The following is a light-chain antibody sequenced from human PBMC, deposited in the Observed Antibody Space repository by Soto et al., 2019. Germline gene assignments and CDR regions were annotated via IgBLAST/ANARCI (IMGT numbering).Light chain of an antibody. J-gene: IGLJ2*01. V-gene: IGLV1-40*01. CDR1: SSNIGAGYD. CDR3: QSYDSSLSGYVV. CDR2: GNS. Sequence: QSVLTQPPSVSGAPGQRVTISCTGSSSNIGAGYDVHWYQQLPGTAPKLLIYGNSNRPSGVPDRFSGSKSGTSASLAITGLQAEDVSDYYCQSYDSSLSGYVVFGGGTQLTFL.